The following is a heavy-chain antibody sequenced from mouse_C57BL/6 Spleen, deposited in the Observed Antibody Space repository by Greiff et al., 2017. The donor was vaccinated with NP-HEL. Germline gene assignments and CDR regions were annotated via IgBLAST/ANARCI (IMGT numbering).Heavy chain of an antibody. V-gene: IGHV1-64*01. CDR2: IHPNSGST. D-gene: IGHD1-1*01. J-gene: IGHJ4*01. Sequence: QVQLQQSGAELVKPGASVKLSCKASGYTFTSYWMHWVKQRPGQGLEWIGMIHPNSGSTNYNEKFKSKATLTVDKSSSTAYMQLSSLTSEDSAVYYCARGDGSSYHYAMDYWGQGTSVTVSS. CDR1: GYTFTSYW. CDR3: ARGDGSSYHYAMDY.